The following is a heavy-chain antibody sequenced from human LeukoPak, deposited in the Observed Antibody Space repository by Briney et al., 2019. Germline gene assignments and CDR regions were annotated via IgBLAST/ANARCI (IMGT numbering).Heavy chain of an antibody. Sequence: ASVKVSCKASGYTFTSYGISWVRQAPGQGLEWMGWISAYNGNTNYAQKLQGRVTMTTDTSTSTAYMELRSLRSDDTAVYYCARDPKDGSGSYKNAFDIWGQGTMVTVSS. D-gene: IGHD3-10*01. J-gene: IGHJ3*02. V-gene: IGHV1-18*01. CDR2: ISAYNGNT. CDR3: ARDPKDGSGSYKNAFDI. CDR1: GYTFTSYG.